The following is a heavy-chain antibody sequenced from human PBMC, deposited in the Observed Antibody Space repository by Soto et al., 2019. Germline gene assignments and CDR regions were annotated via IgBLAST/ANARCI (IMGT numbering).Heavy chain of an antibody. Sequence: HPGGSLRLSCSSSGFTFSSYGMHWVRQAPGKGLEWVAVISYDGSNKYYADSVKGRFTISRDNSKNTLYLQMNRLRAEDTAVYYCAKGGSYYDILTGYYLKGDYFDYWGKGTLVTVSS. CDR1: GFTFSSYG. V-gene: IGHV3-30*18. CDR3: AKGGSYYDILTGYYLKGDYFDY. J-gene: IGHJ4*02. D-gene: IGHD3-9*01. CDR2: ISYDGSNK.